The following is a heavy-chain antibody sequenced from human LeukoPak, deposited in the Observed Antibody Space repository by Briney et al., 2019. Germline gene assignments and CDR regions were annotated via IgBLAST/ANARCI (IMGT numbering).Heavy chain of an antibody. CDR3: AKDLEKWLQSIDY. Sequence: GGSLRLSCAASGFTFSSYGMHWVRQAPGKGLEWVAVISYDGSNKYYADSVKGRLTISRDNSKNTLYLQINSLRPEDTAVYYCAKDLEKWLQSIDYWGQGTLVTVSS. D-gene: IGHD5-24*01. V-gene: IGHV3-30*18. CDR2: ISYDGSNK. CDR1: GFTFSSYG. J-gene: IGHJ4*02.